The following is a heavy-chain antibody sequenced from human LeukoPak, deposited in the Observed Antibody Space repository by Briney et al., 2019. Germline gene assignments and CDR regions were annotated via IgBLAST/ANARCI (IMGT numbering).Heavy chain of an antibody. CDR2: INWNGGST. CDR1: GFTFSSYS. CDR3: ARDHDILTGPVDY. V-gene: IGHV3-20*04. D-gene: IGHD3-9*01. Sequence: GGSLRLSCAASGFTFSSYSMNWVRQAPGKGLEWVSGINWNGGSTGYADSVKGRFTISRDNAKNSLYLQMNSLRAEDTALYYCARDHDILTGPVDYWGQGTLVTVSS. J-gene: IGHJ4*02.